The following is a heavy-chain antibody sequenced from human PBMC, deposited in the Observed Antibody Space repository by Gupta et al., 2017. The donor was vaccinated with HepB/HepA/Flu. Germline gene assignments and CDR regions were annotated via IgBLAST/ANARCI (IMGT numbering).Heavy chain of an antibody. CDR2: IKKDGSEK. D-gene: IGHD6-13*01. V-gene: IGHV3-7*01. CDR1: GFTFSEYW. J-gene: IGHJ5*02. CDR3: ARPGFAAAATFGWFNP. Sequence: EVQLVESGGDLVQPGGSLRLSCAASGFTFSEYWMGWVRQAPGKGLEWVANIKKDGSEKYYVDSVKGRFIISRENAKNSLYLQMNSLRVEDTAVYYCARPGFAAAATFGWFNPWGQGTLVTVSS.